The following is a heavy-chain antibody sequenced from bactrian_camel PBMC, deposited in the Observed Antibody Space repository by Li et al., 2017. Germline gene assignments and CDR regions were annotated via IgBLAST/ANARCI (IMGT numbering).Heavy chain of an antibody. CDR3: AAKRTNWCGRLLGPDEYDH. CDR2: IDSDGTT. D-gene: IGHD7*01. Sequence: HVQLVESGGGSAQAGGSLRLSCAASGYTYSRYCMARFCQAPGQEREGVAAIDSDGTTTYSDSVKGRFTISKDNAKSTLYLQMNSLEREDTAMYYRAAKRTNWCGRLLGPDEYDHWGQGTQVTVS. V-gene: IGHV3S26*01. CDR1: GYTYSRYC. J-gene: IGHJ4*01.